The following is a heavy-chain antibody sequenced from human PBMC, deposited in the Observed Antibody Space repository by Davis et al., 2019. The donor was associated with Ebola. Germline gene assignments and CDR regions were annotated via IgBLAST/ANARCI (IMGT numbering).Heavy chain of an antibody. J-gene: IGHJ4*02. Sequence: GESLKLYCAASGFTFSRFWMNWVRQAPGKGLEWVAIIKGDGSEKHYVDSVKGRFTISRDNAEKSLYLQMNSLGADDTAVYYCAGGSGWVIDYWGQGTQVTVSS. CDR1: GFTFSRFW. CDR2: IKGDGSEK. D-gene: IGHD6-19*01. CDR3: AGGSGWVIDY. V-gene: IGHV3-7*01.